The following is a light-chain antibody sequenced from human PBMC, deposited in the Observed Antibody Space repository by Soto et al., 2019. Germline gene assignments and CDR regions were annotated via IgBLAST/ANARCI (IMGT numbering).Light chain of an antibody. Sequence: DIVMTQSPDSLTVSLGERATINCKASQPVLRSSNNKNHLAWYQQKPTQYPKMLISWASTRESGVPDRFSGSGSGTEFTLTISSLQAADAAVYYCQQYYDVPVTFGQGTRLEIK. CDR1: QPVLRSSNNKNH. J-gene: IGKJ5*01. CDR2: WAS. CDR3: QQYYDVPVT. V-gene: IGKV4-1*01.